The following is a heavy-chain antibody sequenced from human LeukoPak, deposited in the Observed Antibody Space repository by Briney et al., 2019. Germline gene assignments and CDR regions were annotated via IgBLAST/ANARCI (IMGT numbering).Heavy chain of an antibody. CDR2: IRSKAFGGTA. Sequence: GRSLRLSCTGSGFTFGDYAMSWIRQAPGKGLEWVSFIRSKAFGGTAEYAASVKGRFTISRDDSKSVAYLQMNSLTAEDTAVYYCAKSVLVRGVIPYYFDYWGQGTLVTVSS. CDR1: GFTFGDYA. D-gene: IGHD3-10*01. J-gene: IGHJ4*02. CDR3: AKSVLVRGVIPYYFDY. V-gene: IGHV3-49*03.